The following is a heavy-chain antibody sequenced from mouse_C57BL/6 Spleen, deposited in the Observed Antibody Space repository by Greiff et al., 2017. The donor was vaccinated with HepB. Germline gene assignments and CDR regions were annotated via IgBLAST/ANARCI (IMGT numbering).Heavy chain of an antibody. J-gene: IGHJ1*03. CDR1: GFSLTSYG. D-gene: IGHD1-1*01. CDR2: IWSGGST. Sequence: VKVVESGPGLVQPSQSLSITCTVSGFSLTSYGVHWVRQSPGKGLEWLGVIWSGGSTDYNAAFISRLSISKDNSKSQVFFKMNSLQADDTAIYYCARNSYYYGRGPHWYFDVWGTGTTVTVSS. V-gene: IGHV2-2*01. CDR3: ARNSYYYGRGPHWYFDV.